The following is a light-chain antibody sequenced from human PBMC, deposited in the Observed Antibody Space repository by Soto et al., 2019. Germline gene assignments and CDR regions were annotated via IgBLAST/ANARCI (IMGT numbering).Light chain of an antibody. Sequence: QSALAQPASVSGSPGQSTIISCTGTSSDVGGYNYVSWYQQHPGKAPKFLIYEVDNRASGVSDRFSGSKSGNTASLTISGLQAEDEADYYCSSYTSSNTQVFGTGTKVTVL. CDR1: SSDVGGYNY. CDR2: EVD. CDR3: SSYTSSNTQV. J-gene: IGLJ1*01. V-gene: IGLV2-14*01.